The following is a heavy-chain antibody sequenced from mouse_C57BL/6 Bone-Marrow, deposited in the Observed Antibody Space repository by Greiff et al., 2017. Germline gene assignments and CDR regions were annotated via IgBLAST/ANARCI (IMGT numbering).Heavy chain of an antibody. Sequence: QVQLQQPGAELVKPGASVKMSCKASGYTFTSYWITWVKQRPGQGLEWIGDIYPGSGSTNYNEKFKSKATLTVDTSSSTAYMQLSSLTSEDSAVYYCARHIADYDGYWYFDVWGTGTTDTVSS. CDR3: ARHIADYDGYWYFDV. CDR2: IYPGSGST. CDR1: GYTFTSYW. J-gene: IGHJ1*03. D-gene: IGHD2-4*01. V-gene: IGHV1-55*01.